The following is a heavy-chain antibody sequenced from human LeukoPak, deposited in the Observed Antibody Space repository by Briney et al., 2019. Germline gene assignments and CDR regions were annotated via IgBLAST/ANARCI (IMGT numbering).Heavy chain of an antibody. V-gene: IGHV5-51*01. CDR1: GYSFTSYW. CDR3: ARAHCSGGSCYEPYDAFDI. J-gene: IGHJ3*02. CDR2: IYPGDSDT. Sequence: GESLKISCQGSGYSFTSYWIGWVRQMPGKGLEWMGIIYPGDSDTRYSPSFQGQVTISADKSISTAYLQWSSLKASDTAMYYCARAHCSGGSCYEPYDAFDIWGQGTMVTVSS. D-gene: IGHD2-15*01.